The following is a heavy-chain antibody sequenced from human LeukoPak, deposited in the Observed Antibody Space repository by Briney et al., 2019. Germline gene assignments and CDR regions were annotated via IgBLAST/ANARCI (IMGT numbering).Heavy chain of an antibody. J-gene: IGHJ4*02. CDR1: GFTFKTYS. V-gene: IGHV3-30*18. CDR3: ANGAVYCTSPKYPTGSGPSCFAH. D-gene: IGHD2-2*01. Sequence: GGFLRLSCEDPGFTFKTYSMHWVRQAPGKGLEWLADISHDERNMYYRDCVKGRFTVSRDNSKNTLYLQMSSLRPEDTAVYYCANGAVYCTSPKYPTGSGPSCFAHWGQGTLVTVSS. CDR2: ISHDERNM.